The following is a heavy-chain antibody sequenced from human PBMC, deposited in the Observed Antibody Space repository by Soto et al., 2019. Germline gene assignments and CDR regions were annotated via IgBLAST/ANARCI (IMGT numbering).Heavy chain of an antibody. D-gene: IGHD3-10*01. CDR2: ISYDGSNK. CDR1: GFTFSSYG. Sequence: QVQLVESGGGVVQPGRSLRLSCAASGFTFSSYGMHWVRQAPGKGLEWVAVISYDGSNKYYADSVKGRFTISRDNSKNTLYLQMNSLRAEDTAVYYCAKDRRLWFWELPHHSWGQGTLVTVSS. V-gene: IGHV3-30*18. CDR3: AKDRRLWFWELPHHS. J-gene: IGHJ4*02.